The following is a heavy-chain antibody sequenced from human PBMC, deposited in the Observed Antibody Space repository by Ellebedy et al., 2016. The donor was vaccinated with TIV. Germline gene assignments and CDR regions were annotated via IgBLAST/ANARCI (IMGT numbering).Heavy chain of an antibody. CDR2: ISSSSNYI. CDR3: ARELEVVDFEY. Sequence: GGSLRLXXVASGFTFDSNAMTWIRQAPGRGLEWVASISSSSNYIEYAASVKGRFTISRDNANSVVYLQMNSLTAEDTAVYFCARELEVVDFEYWGQGTVVNVSS. V-gene: IGHV3-21*06. D-gene: IGHD2-8*02. CDR1: GFTFDSNA. J-gene: IGHJ4*02.